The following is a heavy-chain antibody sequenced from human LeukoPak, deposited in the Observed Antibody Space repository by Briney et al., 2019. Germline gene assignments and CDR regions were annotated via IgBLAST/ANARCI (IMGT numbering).Heavy chain of an antibody. CDR1: GFTFSSYE. J-gene: IGHJ3*02. V-gene: IGHV3-48*03. CDR2: ISSSGSTI. Sequence: GGSLRLSCAASGFTFSSYEMNWVRQAPGKGLEWVSYISSSGSTIYYADSVKGRFTISRDNAKNSLYLQMNSLRAEDTAVYYCARPQYYYDSSGYYDPSAFDIWGQGTMVTVSS. CDR3: ARPQYYYDSSGYYDPSAFDI. D-gene: IGHD3-22*01.